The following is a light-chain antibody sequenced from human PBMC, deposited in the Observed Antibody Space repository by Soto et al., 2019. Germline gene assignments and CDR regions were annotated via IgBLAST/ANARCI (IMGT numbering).Light chain of an antibody. V-gene: IGLV2-14*03. J-gene: IGLJ2*01. CDR1: SRDIGAFNS. Sequence: QSALSQPASVSGSPGQSITISCTGSSRDIGAFNSVSWYQQYPGKAPKLIIYDVTNRPPGISNRFSGFKSVNTASLTISGLQPEDEADYYCNSYATGSTLVIFGGGTKVTVL. CDR3: NSYATGSTLVI. CDR2: DVT.